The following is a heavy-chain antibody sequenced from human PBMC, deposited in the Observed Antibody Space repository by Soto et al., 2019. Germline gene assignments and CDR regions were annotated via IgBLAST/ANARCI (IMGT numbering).Heavy chain of an antibody. CDR1: GYTFTGYY. CDR3: ARGYGDVPYYFDC. J-gene: IGHJ4*02. D-gene: IGHD4-17*01. V-gene: IGHV1-2*04. CDR2: INPNSGGT. Sequence: QVQLVQSGAEVKKPGASVKVSCKASGYTFTGYYMHWVRQAPGQGLEWMGWINPNSGGTNYAQKFQGWFTMTRDTSISTAYMELSSLTSDDTAVYYCARGYGDVPYYFDCWGQVTLVTVCS.